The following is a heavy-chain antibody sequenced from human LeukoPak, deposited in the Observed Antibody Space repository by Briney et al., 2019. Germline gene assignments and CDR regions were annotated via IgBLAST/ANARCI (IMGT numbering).Heavy chain of an antibody. V-gene: IGHV4-4*07. CDR3: AYYDFWSGYFN. Sequence: PSETLSLTCTVSAGSISSYYWSWIRQPAGKGLEWIGRIYTSGSTNYNPSLKSRVTMSVDTSKNQFSLKLSSVTAADTAVYYCAYYDFWSGYFNWGQGTLVTVSS. J-gene: IGHJ4*02. D-gene: IGHD3-3*01. CDR2: IYTSGST. CDR1: AGSISSYY.